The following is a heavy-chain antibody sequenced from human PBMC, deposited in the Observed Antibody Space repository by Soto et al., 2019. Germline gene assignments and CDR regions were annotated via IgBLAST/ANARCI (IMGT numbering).Heavy chain of an antibody. CDR1: EYALTNYY. D-gene: IGHD4-4*01. CDR3: ATHDYIKNSGFFDY. V-gene: IGHV1-46*01. J-gene: IGHJ4*02. CDR2: INPSGGST. Sequence: ASVKVSCKASEYALTNYYIHWVRQAPGQGLEWLGLINPSGGSTTYAQKFQGRVTMTRDTSTSTVYMELSSLKSEDTAVYFCATHDYIKNSGFFDYWGQGALVTVSS.